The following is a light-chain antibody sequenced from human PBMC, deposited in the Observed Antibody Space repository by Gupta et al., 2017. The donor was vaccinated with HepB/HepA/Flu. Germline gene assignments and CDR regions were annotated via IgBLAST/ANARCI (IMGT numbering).Light chain of an antibody. Sequence: QSVLTQPPSASGTPGPRVTISCSGGRYNIGINNVNWYQQLPGTAPKLLIYKSDQRPSGVPDRFSGSKSDTSASLAITGLQSEDEAEYYCAAWDDSLDVRLFGGGTKLTVL. CDR1: RYNIGINN. CDR2: KSD. V-gene: IGLV1-44*01. J-gene: IGLJ3*02. CDR3: AAWDDSLDVRL.